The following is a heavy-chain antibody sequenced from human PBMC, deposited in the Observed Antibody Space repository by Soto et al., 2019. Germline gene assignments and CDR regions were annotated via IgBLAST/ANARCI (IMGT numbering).Heavy chain of an antibody. CDR2: IYYGGST. CDR3: AKVRGEYDNIGPEDY. Sequence: SETLSLTWAVSGGSMSSGDYSWNWIRQPPGKGLEWIGYIYYGGSTYNNPSLQSRVTMSLDRSRNQFSLKLNSVTAADTAVYYCAKVRGEYDNIGPEDYWGQGTLFTVPS. CDR1: GGSMSSGDYS. D-gene: IGHD3-10*01. J-gene: IGHJ4*02. V-gene: IGHV4-30-2*01.